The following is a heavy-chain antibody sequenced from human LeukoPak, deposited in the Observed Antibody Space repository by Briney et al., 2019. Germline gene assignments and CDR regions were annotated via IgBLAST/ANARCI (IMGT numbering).Heavy chain of an antibody. J-gene: IGHJ6*02. Sequence: ASVKVPCKASGYTFTSYYMHWVQQAPGQGLEWMGIINPSGGSTSYAQKFQGRVTMTRDTSTSTVYMELSSLRSEDTAVYYCARDQDPYYDFWSGYFYGMDVWGQGTTVTVSS. CDR2: INPSGGST. CDR1: GYTFTSYY. V-gene: IGHV1-46*01. CDR3: ARDQDPYYDFWSGYFYGMDV. D-gene: IGHD3-3*01.